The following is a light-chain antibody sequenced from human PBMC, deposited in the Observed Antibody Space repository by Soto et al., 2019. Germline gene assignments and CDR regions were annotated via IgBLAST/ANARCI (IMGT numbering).Light chain of an antibody. CDR2: AAS. CDR1: QNINIY. CDR3: QQSYSGPPFT. Sequence: DIQMTQSPSALSASVGDRVTITCRASQNINIYLHWYQQKPGNAPELLIFAASSVPSGVPSRFSGSGSGTDFTLAISSLQPEDVATYFCQQSYSGPPFTFGPGTKVDI. V-gene: IGKV1-39*01. J-gene: IGKJ3*01.